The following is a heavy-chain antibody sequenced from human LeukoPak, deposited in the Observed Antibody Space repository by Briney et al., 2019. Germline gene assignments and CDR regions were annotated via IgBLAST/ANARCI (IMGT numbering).Heavy chain of an antibody. Sequence: ASVKVSCKASGYTFTSYAMNWVRQAPGQGLEWMGWINAYNDNTNYAQKLQGRVTMTTDTSTSTAYMELRSLRSDDTAVYYCARGKTNRDYFDAFDIWGQGTMVTVSS. J-gene: IGHJ3*02. D-gene: IGHD4-17*01. CDR1: GYTFTSYA. CDR2: INAYNDNT. CDR3: ARGKTNRDYFDAFDI. V-gene: IGHV1-18*01.